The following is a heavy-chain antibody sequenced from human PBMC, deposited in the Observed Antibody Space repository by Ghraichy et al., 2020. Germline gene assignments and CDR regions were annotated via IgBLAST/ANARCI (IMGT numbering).Heavy chain of an antibody. D-gene: IGHD4-17*01. CDR3: AALDPGDYESMDYYYGMDV. J-gene: IGHJ6*02. CDR1: GFTFTSSA. V-gene: IGHV1-58*02. Sequence: SVKVSCKASGFTFTSSAMQWVRQARGQRLEWIGWIVVGSGNTNYAQKFQERVTITRDMSTSTAYMELSSLRSEDTAVYYCAALDPGDYESMDYYYGMDVWGQGTTVTVSS. CDR2: IVVGSGNT.